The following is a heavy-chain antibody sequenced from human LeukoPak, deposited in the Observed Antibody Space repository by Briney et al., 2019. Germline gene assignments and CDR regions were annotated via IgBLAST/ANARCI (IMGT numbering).Heavy chain of an antibody. D-gene: IGHD3-10*01. CDR1: GFTVSTNY. CDR3: AKVGDHYHWYLDL. CDR2: LYSGSST. J-gene: IGHJ2*01. V-gene: IGHV3-53*01. Sequence: PGGSLTLSCAASGFTVSTNYMNWVRQAPGKGLEWDSILYSGSSTYYADSVKGRFTISRDDSKNTLYLQMNSLRAEDTAVYYCAKVGDHYHWYLDLWGRGTHVTVSS.